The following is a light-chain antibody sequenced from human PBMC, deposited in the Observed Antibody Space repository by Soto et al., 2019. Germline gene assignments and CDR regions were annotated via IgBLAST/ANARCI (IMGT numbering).Light chain of an antibody. CDR2: TGS. Sequence: DIQMTQSPSSVSASVGDRGSITCRASQGISTWLAWYQQKPGRAPKLLIYTGSSLQIGVPSRVSGTGSGTDFTLTISSLQPEDVATYYCQQGDSFPLTFGGGTKVEIK. V-gene: IGKV1-12*01. CDR1: QGISTW. J-gene: IGKJ4*01. CDR3: QQGDSFPLT.